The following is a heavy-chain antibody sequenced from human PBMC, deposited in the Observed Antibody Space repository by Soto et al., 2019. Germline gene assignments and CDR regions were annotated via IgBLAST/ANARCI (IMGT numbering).Heavy chain of an antibody. CDR2: INHSGST. D-gene: IGHD3-3*01. J-gene: IGHJ4*02. CDR1: GGSFSGYY. Sequence: SSETLSLTCAVYGGSFSGYYWSWIRQPPGKGLEWIGEINHSGSTNYNPSLKSRVTISVDTSKNQFSLKLSSVTAADTAVYYCVSTWSGLHPPLDYWGQGTLVT. V-gene: IGHV4-34*01. CDR3: VSTWSGLHPPLDY.